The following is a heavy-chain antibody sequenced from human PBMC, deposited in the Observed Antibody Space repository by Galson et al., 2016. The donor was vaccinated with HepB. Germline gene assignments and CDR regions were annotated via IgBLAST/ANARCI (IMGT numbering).Heavy chain of an antibody. CDR3: GQDWGSLWDSSGKGMDV. CDR2: ISWDGRSP. V-gene: IGHV3-43*01. Sequence: SLRLSCAASGFTFDDYTMHWVRQVPGKGLEWVGLISWDGRSPDYADSVRGRFTISRDNRQNLMYLQMNGLTTEDTALYYCGQDWGSLWDSSGKGMDVWGQGTTVIVSS. D-gene: IGHD3-10*01. J-gene: IGHJ6*02. CDR1: GFTFDDYT.